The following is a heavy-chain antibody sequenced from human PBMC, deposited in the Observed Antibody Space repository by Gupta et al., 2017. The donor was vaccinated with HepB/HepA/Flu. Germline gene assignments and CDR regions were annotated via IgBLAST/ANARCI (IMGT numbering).Heavy chain of an antibody. Sequence: DVQLVESGGGLIQPGGSLRLSCAASGFPVNSNFMSWVRQAPGKRLEWVSVIYRGNITYYTDSVKGRFTISGDNSKNTLYLQMNSLTAEDTAVYYCARGQSDYSYYMDVWGKGTTVTVSS. J-gene: IGHJ6*03. CDR3: ARGQSDYSYYMDV. CDR2: IYRGNIT. CDR1: GFPVNSNF. V-gene: IGHV3-53*01.